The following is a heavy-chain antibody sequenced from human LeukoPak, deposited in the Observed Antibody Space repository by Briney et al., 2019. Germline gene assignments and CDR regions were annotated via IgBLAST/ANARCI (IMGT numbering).Heavy chain of an antibody. V-gene: IGHV5-51*01. CDR2: VYPDDSAA. J-gene: IGHJ4*02. CDR3: ARSRVWGDSRWAFDY. Sequence: GDXLKISCQGSGYSFSSFWVGWVRQTPGKGLEWMGVVYPDDSAARYSPSFQGQITFSADKSLDTAYLQWSSLRASDTGIYFCARSRVWGDSRWAFDYWGQGTPVTVSS. D-gene: IGHD3-16*01. CDR1: GYSFSSFW.